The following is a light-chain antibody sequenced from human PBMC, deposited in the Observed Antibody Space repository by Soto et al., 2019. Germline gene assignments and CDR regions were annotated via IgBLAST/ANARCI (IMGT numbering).Light chain of an antibody. V-gene: IGLV4-60*02. CDR3: ETWDSNTHTV. Sequence: QPVLTQSSSASASLGSSVKLTCTLSSGHSSYIIAWHQQQPGKAPRYLMKLEGSGSYNKGSGVPDCFSGSSSGADRYLTISNPQFEDEADYYCETWDSNTHTVFGGGTKLTVL. CDR2: LEGSGSY. CDR1: SGHSSYI. J-gene: IGLJ3*02.